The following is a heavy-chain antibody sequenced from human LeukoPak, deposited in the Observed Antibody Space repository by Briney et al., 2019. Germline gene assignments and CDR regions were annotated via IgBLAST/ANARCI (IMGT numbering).Heavy chain of an antibody. J-gene: IGHJ3*02. CDR3: ARDRELTSYDSAAFDI. V-gene: IGHV3-33*01. D-gene: IGHD3-22*01. CDR1: GFTFSSYG. CDR2: IWYDGSNK. Sequence: GGSLRLSCAASGFTFSSYGMHWVRQAPGKGLEWVAVIWYDGSNKYYADSVKGRSTISRDSSKNTLYLQMNTLRAEDTAVYYCARDRELTSYDSAAFDIWGQGTMVTVSS.